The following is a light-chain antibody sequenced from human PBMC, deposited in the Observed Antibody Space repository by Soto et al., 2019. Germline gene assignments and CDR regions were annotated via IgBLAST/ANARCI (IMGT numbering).Light chain of an antibody. CDR2: AAY. V-gene: IGKV3-20*01. CDR3: QHYGNSAQS. Sequence: EIVLTQSPDTLSLSPGERATLSCRASQSATSTYLAWYQQRPGQSPRLLIFAAYSRAAGVPDRFSGSGSGTDFTLTISRLERGDFSVYYCQHYGNSAQSFGQGTKVDIK. CDR1: QSATSTY. J-gene: IGKJ1*01.